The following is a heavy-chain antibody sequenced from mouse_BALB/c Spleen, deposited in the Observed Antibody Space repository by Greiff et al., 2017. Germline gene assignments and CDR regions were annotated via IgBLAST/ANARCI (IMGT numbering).Heavy chain of an antibody. J-gene: IGHJ1*01. CDR1: GYSITSDYA. V-gene: IGHV3-2*02. Sequence: EVQLQESGPGLVKPSQSLSLTCTVTGYSITSDYAWNWIRQFPGNKLEWMGYISYSGSTSYNPSLKSRISITRDTSKNQFFLQLNSVTTEDTATYYCARRDYVYWYFDVWGAGTTVTVSS. CDR2: ISYSGST. CDR3: ARRDYVYWYFDV. D-gene: IGHD1-1*02.